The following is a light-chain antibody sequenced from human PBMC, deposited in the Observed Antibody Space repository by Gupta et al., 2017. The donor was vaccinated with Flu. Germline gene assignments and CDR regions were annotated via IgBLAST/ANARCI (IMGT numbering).Light chain of an antibody. V-gene: IGKV1-27*01. CDR2: AAP. Sequence: GDRVTITCRASQDISTYLAWYQQKSGKAPKLLIYAAPSLQSGVPSRFSGSGSGTAFTLTIISLQPDDVATYYCQKYNSAPPAFGGGTKVELK. CDR1: QDISTY. J-gene: IGKJ4*01. CDR3: QKYNSAPPA.